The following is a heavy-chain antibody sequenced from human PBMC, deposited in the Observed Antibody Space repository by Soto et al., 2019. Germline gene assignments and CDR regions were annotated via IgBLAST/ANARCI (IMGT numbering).Heavy chain of an antibody. V-gene: IGHV1-18*01. CDR3: ARVYDYIWGSYRYTRGIRYFDY. Sequence: PSVKVSCKASGYTFTSYGISWVRQAPGQGLEWMGWINAYNGNTNYAQKFQGRVTMTRNTSTSTAYMELSSLRSEDTAVYYCARVYDYIWGSYRYTRGIRYFDYWGQGTLVTVSS. D-gene: IGHD3-16*02. CDR2: INAYNGNT. J-gene: IGHJ4*02. CDR1: GYTFTSYG.